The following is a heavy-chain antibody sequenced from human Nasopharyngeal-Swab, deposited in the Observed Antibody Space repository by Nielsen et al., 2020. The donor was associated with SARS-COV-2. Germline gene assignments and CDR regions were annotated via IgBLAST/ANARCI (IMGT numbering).Heavy chain of an antibody. V-gene: IGHV5-10-1*01. Sequence: VRQMPGKGLEWMGRIDPSDSYTNYSPSFQGHVTISADKSIITAYLQWSSLKASDTAMYYCARSDTAMGVGHWGQGTLVTVSS. CDR3: ARSDTAMGVGH. J-gene: IGHJ5*02. CDR2: IDPSDSYT. D-gene: IGHD5-18*01.